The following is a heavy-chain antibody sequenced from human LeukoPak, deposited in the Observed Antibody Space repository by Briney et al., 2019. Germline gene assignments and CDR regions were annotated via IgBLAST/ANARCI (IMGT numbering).Heavy chain of an antibody. Sequence: PGRSLRLSCAASRFTFSSYGMHWVRQAPGKGLEWVAVISYDGNNRYYADSVKGRFTISRYNSKSTLYLQMNSLRAEDTAVYYCAKVKGEVIGAFDIWGQETMVTVSS. CDR3: AKVKGEVIGAFDI. CDR1: RFTFSSYG. D-gene: IGHD3-16*01. V-gene: IGHV3-30*18. CDR2: ISYDGNNR. J-gene: IGHJ3*02.